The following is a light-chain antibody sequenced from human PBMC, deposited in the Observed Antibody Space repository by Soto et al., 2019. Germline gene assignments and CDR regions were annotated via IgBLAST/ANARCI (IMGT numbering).Light chain of an antibody. CDR2: DVN. J-gene: IGLJ2*01. CDR3: TSWTTSTTMI. Sequence: QSALTQPASVSGSPGQSITISCTGTRREISAYNFVSWYQQHPGKAPKLMLYDVNIRPSGVSNRFSGSKSGNTASLTISGLQAEDEADYYCTSWTTSTTMIFGGGTKVTVL. CDR1: RREISAYNF. V-gene: IGLV2-14*03.